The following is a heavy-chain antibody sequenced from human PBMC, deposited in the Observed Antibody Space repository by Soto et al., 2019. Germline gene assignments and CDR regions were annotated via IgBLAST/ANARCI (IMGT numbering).Heavy chain of an antibody. J-gene: IGHJ5*02. V-gene: IGHV1-2*04. CDR3: ARASLEWLFWFDP. D-gene: IGHD3-3*01. CDR2: INPNSGGT. CDR1: GYTFTGYY. Sequence: ASVKVSCKASGYTFTGYYMHWVRQAPGQGLEWMGWINPNSGGTNYAQKFQGWVTITRDTSASTAYMELSSLRSEDTAVYYCARASLEWLFWFDPWGQGTLVTVSS.